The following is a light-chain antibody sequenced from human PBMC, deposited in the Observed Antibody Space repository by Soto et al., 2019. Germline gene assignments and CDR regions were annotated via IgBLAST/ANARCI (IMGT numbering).Light chain of an antibody. J-gene: IGKJ3*01. V-gene: IGKV1D-13*01. CDR2: DAS. Sequence: AIQLTEFPSSVSASVGDSVTITCRASHGISSALALYQQTPGRAPKLLIYDASTLASGVPSRFSGSRSGTDFTLTVSSLQPEDFATYHCQQFDDYPFTFGPGTKVDIK. CDR3: QQFDDYPFT. CDR1: HGISSA.